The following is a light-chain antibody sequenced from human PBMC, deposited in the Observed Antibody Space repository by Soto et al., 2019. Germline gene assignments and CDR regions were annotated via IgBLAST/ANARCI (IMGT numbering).Light chain of an antibody. CDR3: QQYGGSALYT. J-gene: IGKJ2*01. CDR1: QSVSSSY. Sequence: EIVLTQSPGTMSLSPGERATLSCRASQSVSSSYLAWYQQKPGQAPRLLIYGASRRATGIPDRFSGSGSGTDFTLTISRLEPEDFAVFYCQQYGGSALYTFGQGTKLEIK. CDR2: GAS. V-gene: IGKV3-20*01.